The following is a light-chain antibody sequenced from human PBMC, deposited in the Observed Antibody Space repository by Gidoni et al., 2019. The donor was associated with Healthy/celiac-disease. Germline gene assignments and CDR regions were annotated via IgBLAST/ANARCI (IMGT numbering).Light chain of an antibody. J-gene: IGLJ2*01. CDR1: SSNIGAGYD. Sequence: QSVLTQPPSVSGAPGPRVTISCPGSSSNIGAGYDVHWYQQLPGTAPKLLIYGNSNRPSGVPDRVSGSKSGTSASLAITGHQAEDEADYYCQSYDSSLSGYVVFGGGTKLTVL. CDR3: QSYDSSLSGYVV. CDR2: GNS. V-gene: IGLV1-40*01.